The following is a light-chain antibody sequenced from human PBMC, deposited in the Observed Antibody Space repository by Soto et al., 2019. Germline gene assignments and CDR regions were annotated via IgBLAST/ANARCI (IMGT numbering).Light chain of an antibody. J-gene: IGLJ1*01. CDR2: DTN. V-gene: IGLV7-46*01. Sequence: QAVVTKEPSLTVSPGGTVTLPCGSSPGAVTSGHYPYWFQQKPGLAPRTLIYDTNYKHFWTPARFSGSLLGGKAALTLSGEQPEDEAEYYCLLSFSGALYVFGTGTKVTVL. CDR1: PGAVTSGHY. CDR3: LLSFSGALYV.